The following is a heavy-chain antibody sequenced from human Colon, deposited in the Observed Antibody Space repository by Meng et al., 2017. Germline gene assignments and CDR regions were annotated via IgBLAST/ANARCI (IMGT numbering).Heavy chain of an antibody. Sequence: REAGPGLVKPSQTLSLTCAVSGGSISRSDWWSWVRQPPGKGLEWIGETSHSGSTNYSPSLKSRVTISLDKSKNQLSLKLNSVTAADTAVYYCASSDYYRSDYWGQGTLVTVSS. J-gene: IGHJ4*02. CDR3: ASSDYYRSDY. D-gene: IGHD3-22*01. CDR2: TSHSGST. CDR1: GGSISRSDW. V-gene: IGHV4-4*02.